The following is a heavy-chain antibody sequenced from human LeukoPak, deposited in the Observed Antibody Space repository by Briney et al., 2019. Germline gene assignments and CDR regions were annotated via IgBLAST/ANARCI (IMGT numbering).Heavy chain of an antibody. Sequence: LSETLSLTCTVSGGSISSSSYYWGWIRQPPGKGLEWIGSIYYGGSTYYNPSLKSRVTISVDTSKNQFSLKLSSVTAADTAVYYCAREYFDYWGQGTLVTVSS. CDR2: IYYGGST. J-gene: IGHJ4*02. CDR1: GGSISSSSYY. V-gene: IGHV4-39*07. CDR3: AREYFDY.